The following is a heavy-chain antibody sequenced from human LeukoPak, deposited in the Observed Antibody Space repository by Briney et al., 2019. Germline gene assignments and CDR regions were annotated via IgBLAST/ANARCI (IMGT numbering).Heavy chain of an antibody. D-gene: IGHD1-26*01. Sequence: SETLSLTCTVSGGSISSSSYYWGWIRQPPGKGLEWIGSIYYSGSTYYNPSLKSRVTISVDTSKNQFSLKLSSVTAADTAVYYCARAYSGSYLDYWGREPWSPSPQ. CDR3: ARAYSGSYLDY. V-gene: IGHV4-39*01. CDR2: IYYSGST. CDR1: GGSISSSSYY. J-gene: IGHJ4*02.